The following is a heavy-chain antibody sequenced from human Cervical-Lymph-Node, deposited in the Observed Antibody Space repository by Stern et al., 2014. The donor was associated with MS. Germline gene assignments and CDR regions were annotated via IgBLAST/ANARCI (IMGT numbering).Heavy chain of an antibody. CDR3: ARQSSTGWSAFDP. J-gene: IGHJ5*02. Sequence: VQLVESGAELKKPGESLKISCKASGYSFTSYWIAWVRQMPGKGLEWMGIVYPGDSDTRYNWAFQGQITISADKSPNTAYLQWNSLQASDSGIYYCARQSSTGWSAFDPWGQGTLVTVSS. CDR2: VYPGDSDT. D-gene: IGHD6-19*01. V-gene: IGHV5-51*01. CDR1: GYSFTSYW.